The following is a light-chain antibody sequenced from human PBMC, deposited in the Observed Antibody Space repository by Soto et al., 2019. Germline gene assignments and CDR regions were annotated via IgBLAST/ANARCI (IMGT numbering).Light chain of an antibody. CDR2: DVN. Sequence: QSALTQSASVSGSPGQSITISCTGTRSDVGGSDYVSWYQQHPDKAPKLIIYDVNDRPSGVSDRFSGSKSGNTATMTIAGLHDEDAADYYCSSYTATNTYVFGNGTKLTVL. CDR3: SSYTATNTYV. J-gene: IGLJ1*01. V-gene: IGLV2-14*03. CDR1: RSDVGGSDY.